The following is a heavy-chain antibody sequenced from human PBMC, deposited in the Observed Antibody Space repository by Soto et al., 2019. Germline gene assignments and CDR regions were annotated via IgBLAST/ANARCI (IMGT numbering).Heavy chain of an antibody. J-gene: IGHJ4*02. CDR3: TRGGGGLKEISTHRSIIKYFDY. CDR1: GGSFSGYY. Sequence: ASETLSLTCAVYGGSFSGYYWSWIRQPPGKGLEWIGEINHSGSTNYNPSLKSRVTISVDTSKNQFSLKLSSVTAEDTAVYYYTRGGGGLKEISTHRSIIKYFDYWGQGTLVTVSS. CDR2: INHSGST. D-gene: IGHD3-16*01. V-gene: IGHV4-34*01.